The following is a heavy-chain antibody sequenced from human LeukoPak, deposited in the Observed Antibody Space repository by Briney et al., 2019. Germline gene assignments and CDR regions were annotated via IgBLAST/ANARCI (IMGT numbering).Heavy chain of an antibody. D-gene: IGHD6-19*01. Sequence: GGFLRLSCAASGFTFSSYGILWVRQAPGKGLEWVAVIWYDGSNKYYADSVKGRFTISRDQSKNTVYLQMNSLRADDTAVYYCARLGSGWAIDYWGQGTLVTVSS. V-gene: IGHV3-33*01. CDR3: ARLGSGWAIDY. J-gene: IGHJ4*02. CDR1: GFTFSSYG. CDR2: IWYDGSNK.